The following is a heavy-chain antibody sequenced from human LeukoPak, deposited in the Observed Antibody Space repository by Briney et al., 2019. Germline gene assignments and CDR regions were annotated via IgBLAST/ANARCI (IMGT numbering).Heavy chain of an antibody. Sequence: SETLSLTCTVSGGSISRYYWSWIRQPAGKGLEWIGRIYTSGSTNYNPSLKSRVTMSVDTSKNQFSLKLSSVTAADTAVYYCARDFSSGIAAAGIIGYWGQGTLVTVSS. CDR3: ARDFSSGIAAAGIIGY. D-gene: IGHD6-13*01. V-gene: IGHV4-4*07. CDR1: GGSISRYY. CDR2: IYTSGST. J-gene: IGHJ4*02.